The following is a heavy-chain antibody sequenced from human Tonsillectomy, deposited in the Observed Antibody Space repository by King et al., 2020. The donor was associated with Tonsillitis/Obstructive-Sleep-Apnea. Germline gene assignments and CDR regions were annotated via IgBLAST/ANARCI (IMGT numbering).Heavy chain of an antibody. D-gene: IGHD2-2*02. J-gene: IGHJ6*03. V-gene: IGHV3-7*04. CDR2: IKEDGSEK. CDR3: ARDRNIVEVPAAISLLLEYYMDG. Sequence: VQLVESGGGLVQPGGSLRLSCAASGFTFGSYWMSWVRQAPGKGLEWVANIKEDGSEKYYVDSVKGRFTISRDNAKKSLFLQMNSLRVEDTAVYYCARDRNIVEVPAAISLLLEYYMDGWGKGTTVTVSS. CDR1: GFTFGSYW.